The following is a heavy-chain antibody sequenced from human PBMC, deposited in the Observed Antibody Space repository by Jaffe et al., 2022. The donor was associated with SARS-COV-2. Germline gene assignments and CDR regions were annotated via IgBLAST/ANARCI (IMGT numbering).Heavy chain of an antibody. CDR1: GYRFTNYG. V-gene: IGHV1-18*01. CDR2: ISAYTGNT. D-gene: IGHD3-10*01. J-gene: IGHJ4*02. Sequence: QVQLVQSGTEVKKPGASVKVSCKASGYRFTNYGFSWVRQAPGQGLEWMGTISAYTGNTNYAQKLQGRVTMTTDTSTNTAYMELRSLRSDDTAVYYCARDNGSGTYYYWGQGTLVTVSS. CDR3: ARDNGSGTYYY.